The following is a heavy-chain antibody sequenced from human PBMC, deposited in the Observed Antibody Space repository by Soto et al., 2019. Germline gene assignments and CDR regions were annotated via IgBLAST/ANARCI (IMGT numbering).Heavy chain of an antibody. V-gene: IGHV1-69*08. D-gene: IGHD3-22*01. Sequence: QVQLVQSGAEVKKPGSSVKVCCQASGVTFSSYTISWVRQAPGQGLEWMGRIIPILGIANYAQKFQGRVTITADKSTSRAYMELSSLRPEDTAVYYCAREPITRIVKGDAFDIWGQGTMVTVSS. J-gene: IGHJ3*02. CDR1: GVTFSSYT. CDR2: IIPILGIA. CDR3: AREPITRIVKGDAFDI.